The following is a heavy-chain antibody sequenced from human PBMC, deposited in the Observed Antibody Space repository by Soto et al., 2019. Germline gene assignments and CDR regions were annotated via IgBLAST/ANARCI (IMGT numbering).Heavy chain of an antibody. J-gene: IGHJ6*02. Sequence: PGXXLKISXKGSGYSFTSYWISWVRQMPGKGLEWMGRIDPSDSYTNYSPSFQGHVTISADKSISTAYLQWSSLKASDTAMSSCARPKLYYYGMDVWGQGTTVTVS. V-gene: IGHV5-10-1*01. CDR2: IDPSDSYT. CDR3: ARPKLYYYGMDV. CDR1: GYSFTSYW.